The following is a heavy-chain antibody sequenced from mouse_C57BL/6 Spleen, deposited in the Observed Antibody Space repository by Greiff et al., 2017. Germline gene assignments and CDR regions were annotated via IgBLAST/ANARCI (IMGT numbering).Heavy chain of an antibody. CDR1: GFNIKNTY. Sequence: EVKLEESVAELVRPGASVKLSCTASGFNIKNTYMHWVKQRPEQGLEWIGRIDPANGNTKYAPKFQGKATITADTSSNTAYLQLSSLTSEDTAIYYCARSPTGPYYFDYWGQGTTLTVSS. J-gene: IGHJ2*01. CDR2: IDPANGNT. V-gene: IGHV14-3*01. D-gene: IGHD4-1*02. CDR3: ARSPTGPYYFDY.